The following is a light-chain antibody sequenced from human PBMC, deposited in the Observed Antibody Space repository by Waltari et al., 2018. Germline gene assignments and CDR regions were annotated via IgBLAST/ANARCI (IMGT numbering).Light chain of an antibody. CDR1: QSIGSS. V-gene: IGKV6-21*01. J-gene: IGKJ2*01. CDR3: HQSRSLPYT. Sequence: EIVLTQSPEFQSVTPKEKVTISCRASQSIGSSLHWYQQKPNQSTKLLIKHGSQSLSRGPPRFSGSGSGTDFTLTINGLETEDAATYYCHQSRSLPYTFGQGTKLEI. CDR2: HGS.